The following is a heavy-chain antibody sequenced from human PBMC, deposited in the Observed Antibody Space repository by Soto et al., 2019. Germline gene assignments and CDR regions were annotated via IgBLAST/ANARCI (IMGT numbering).Heavy chain of an antibody. CDR3: AKEGMVRGVITYYYFDY. V-gene: IGHV3-30*18. D-gene: IGHD3-10*01. CDR2: ISYDGSNK. CDR1: GFTFSSYG. Sequence: VQLVESGGGVVQPGRSLRLSCAASGFTFSSYGMHWVRQAPGKGLEWVAVISYDGSNKYYADSVKGRFTISRDNSKNTLYLQMNSLRAEDTAVYYCAKEGMVRGVITYYYFDYWGQGTLVTVSS. J-gene: IGHJ4*02.